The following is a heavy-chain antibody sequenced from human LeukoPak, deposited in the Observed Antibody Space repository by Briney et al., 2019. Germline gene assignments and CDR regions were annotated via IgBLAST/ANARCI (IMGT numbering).Heavy chain of an antibody. Sequence: SETLSLTCTVSGGSISSYYWNWIRQPPGKGLEWIGYIYYSGSTNYNPSLKSRVTISVDTSKNQFSLKLSSVTAADTAVYYCASSPTFAGPYYFDYWGQGTLVTVSS. J-gene: IGHJ4*02. CDR1: GGSISSYY. D-gene: IGHD6-13*01. CDR3: ASSPTFAGPYYFDY. V-gene: IGHV4-59*01. CDR2: IYYSGST.